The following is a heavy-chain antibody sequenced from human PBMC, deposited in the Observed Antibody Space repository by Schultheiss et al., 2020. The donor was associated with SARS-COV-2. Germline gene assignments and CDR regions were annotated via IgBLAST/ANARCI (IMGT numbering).Heavy chain of an antibody. CDR1: GFTFDAYA. J-gene: IGHJ2*01. D-gene: IGHD2-2*01. CDR3: AKARWKDCSTNICNWYFDF. V-gene: IGHV3-9*01. CDR2: ISWNSDSI. Sequence: GGSLRLSCAASGFTFDAYAMHWVRQAPGKGLEWVSDISWNSDSIGYADSVKGRFTVSRDNAKNSLYLQMNSLRAEDTALYYCAKARWKDCSTNICNWYFDFWGRGTLVTVSS.